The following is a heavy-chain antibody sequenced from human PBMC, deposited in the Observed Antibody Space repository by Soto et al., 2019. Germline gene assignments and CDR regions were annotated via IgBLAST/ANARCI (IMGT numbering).Heavy chain of an antibody. V-gene: IGHV4-59*08. CDR2: IYYSGST. CDR3: ARHSVATRSPMGY. J-gene: IGHJ4*02. Sequence: SETLSLTCTVSGGSISSYYWSWIRQPPGKGLEWIGYIYYSGSTNYDPSLKSRVTISVDTSKNQFSLKLSSVTAADTAVYYCARHSVATRSPMGYWGQGTLVTSPQ. CDR1: GGSISSYY. D-gene: IGHD2-15*01.